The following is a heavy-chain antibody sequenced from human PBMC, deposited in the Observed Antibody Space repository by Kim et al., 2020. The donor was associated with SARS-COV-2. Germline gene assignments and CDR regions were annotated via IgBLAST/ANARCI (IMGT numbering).Heavy chain of an antibody. D-gene: IGHD3-22*01. CDR3: ARSGGDSSGYYYVVDY. CDR1: GGSISSYY. V-gene: IGHV4-59*13. J-gene: IGHJ4*02. CDR2: IYYSGST. Sequence: SETLSLTCNVSGGSISSYYWSWIRQPPGKGLEWIGYIYYSGSTNYNPSLKSRVTISVDTSKNQFSLKLSSVTAADTAVYYCARSGGDSSGYYYVVDYWGQGTLVTVSS.